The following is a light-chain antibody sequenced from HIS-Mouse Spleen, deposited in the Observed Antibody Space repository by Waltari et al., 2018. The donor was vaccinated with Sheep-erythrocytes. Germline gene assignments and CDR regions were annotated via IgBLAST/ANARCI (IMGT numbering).Light chain of an antibody. CDR2: EVS. CDR3: SSYAGSNNYV. V-gene: IGLV2-8*01. CDR1: SSDVGGYNY. Sequence: QSALTQPPSASGSPGQSVTISCTGTSSDVGGYNYVSWYQQHPGKAPKLMIYEVSKRHSGVPDRFSCSKSCNTASLTVSGLQAEDEADYYCSSYAGSNNYVFGTGTKVTVL. J-gene: IGLJ1*01.